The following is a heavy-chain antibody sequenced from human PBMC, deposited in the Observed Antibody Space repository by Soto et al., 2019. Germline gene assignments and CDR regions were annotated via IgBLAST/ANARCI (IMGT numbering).Heavy chain of an antibody. D-gene: IGHD5-18*01. CDR3: ATLNSFGSDY. Sequence: GGSLRLSCVASGFSFSRFWMHWVRRVPGKGLVWVSRITGDGAITTYADSVRGRFTISRDNAKSTVYLQMDSLRAEDTAVYYCATLNSFGSDYWGQGTPVTVS. J-gene: IGHJ4*02. CDR2: ITGDGAIT. CDR1: GFSFSRFW. V-gene: IGHV3-74*01.